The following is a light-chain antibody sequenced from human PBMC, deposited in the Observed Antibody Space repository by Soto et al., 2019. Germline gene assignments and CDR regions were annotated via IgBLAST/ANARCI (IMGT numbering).Light chain of an antibody. V-gene: IGKV1-39*01. J-gene: IGKJ1*01. CDR2: DTS. CDR1: RSISRY. Sequence: DIQMTQSPASLSAAVGDRVTMTCRASRSISRYISWYQQKPAKAPNLLIFDTSSLQSGVPSRFSGSGSGTDFSLTISSLQPEDFATYYCQQSDSTPWTFGQGTKVEV. CDR3: QQSDSTPWT.